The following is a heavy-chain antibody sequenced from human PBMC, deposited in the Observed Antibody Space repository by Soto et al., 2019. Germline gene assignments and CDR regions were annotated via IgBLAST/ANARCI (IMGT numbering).Heavy chain of an antibody. V-gene: IGHV5-51*01. Sequence: PSESLKISCEGSGYSFTRYWIGWVRQTPGKGLEWMGIIYPLNSDTRYSPSFQGQVTLSADKSISTTYLQWSSLKASHTAMYYCARRDNSGFTDYWGQGTLLTVSS. CDR3: ARRDNSGFTDY. CDR2: IYPLNSDT. D-gene: IGHD3-22*01. J-gene: IGHJ4*02. CDR1: GYSFTRYW.